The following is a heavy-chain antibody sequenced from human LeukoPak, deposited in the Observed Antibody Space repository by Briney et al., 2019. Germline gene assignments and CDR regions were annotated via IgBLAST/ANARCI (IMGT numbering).Heavy chain of an antibody. Sequence: ASVNVSLKSSGYTCTVYYMHWVRQSPGQGLGWVGWINPNSGRTNYAQKFQGRVTMTRDTSISTAYMELSRLRSDDTAVYYCARDVQQLAPFDYWGQGTLVTVSS. J-gene: IGHJ4*02. CDR3: ARDVQQLAPFDY. CDR1: GYTCTVYY. D-gene: IGHD6-13*01. CDR2: INPNSGRT. V-gene: IGHV1-2*02.